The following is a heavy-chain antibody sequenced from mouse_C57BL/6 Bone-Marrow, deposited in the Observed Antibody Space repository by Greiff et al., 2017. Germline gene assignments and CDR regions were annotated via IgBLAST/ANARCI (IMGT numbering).Heavy chain of an antibody. Sequence: QVQLKESGPGLVAPSQSLSITCPVSGFSLTSYAISWVRQPPGKGLEWLGVIWTGGGTYYNSVLKSRLSISKENSKSQVFLKMNSLTTDDTARYYWARSNGALFDYWGQGTTLPVSS. CDR2: IWTGGGT. CDR1: GFSLTSYA. J-gene: IGHJ2*01. V-gene: IGHV2-9-1*01. CDR3: ARSNGALFDY.